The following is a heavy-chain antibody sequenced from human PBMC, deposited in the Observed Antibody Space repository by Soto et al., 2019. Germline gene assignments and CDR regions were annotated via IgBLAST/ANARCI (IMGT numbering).Heavy chain of an antibody. J-gene: IGHJ6*02. CDR3: AKGEDASFYCGLDV. V-gene: IGHV4-59*01. Sequence: PSEPLSLTCTVSGGSITSSYWSWIRRPPGKGLEWIAYIYDTGISGYTPSTSYNPSLKSRVTMSGDTSKSQFSLKLTSVTAADKAVYCCAKGEDASFYCGLDVWGQGSTV. CDR2: IYDTGISGYTPST. CDR1: GGSITSSY.